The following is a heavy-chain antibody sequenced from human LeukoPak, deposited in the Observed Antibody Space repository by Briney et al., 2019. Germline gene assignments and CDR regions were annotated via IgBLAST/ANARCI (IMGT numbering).Heavy chain of an antibody. V-gene: IGHV4-59*08. CDR1: GGSISSYY. J-gene: IGHJ4*02. Sequence: ASETLSLTCTVSGGSISSYYWSWIRQPPGKGLEWIGYIYYSGSTNYNPSLKSRVTISVDTSKNQFSLKLSSVTAADTAVYYCATSYSSSSLYYFDYWGQGTLVTVSS. CDR3: ATSYSSSSLYYFDY. D-gene: IGHD6-6*01. CDR2: IYYSGST.